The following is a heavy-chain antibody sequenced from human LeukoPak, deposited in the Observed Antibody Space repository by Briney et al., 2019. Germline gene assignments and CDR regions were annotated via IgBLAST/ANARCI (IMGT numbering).Heavy chain of an antibody. Sequence: GASVNVSFKASVYTFSNYYVHWVRQAPGQGLEWMGIIKPSGGGTSYALKFQGRVTLTRDTSTSTAYMELSSLRSEDTAVYYCARDHFDSSGYHYLLGYFEHWGQGTLVTVSS. CDR3: ARDHFDSSGYHYLLGYFEH. CDR2: IKPSGGGT. D-gene: IGHD3-22*01. J-gene: IGHJ1*01. V-gene: IGHV1-46*01. CDR1: VYTFSNYY.